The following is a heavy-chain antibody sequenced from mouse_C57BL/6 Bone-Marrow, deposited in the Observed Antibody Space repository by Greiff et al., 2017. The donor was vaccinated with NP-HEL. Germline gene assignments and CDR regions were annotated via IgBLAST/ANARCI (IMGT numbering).Heavy chain of an antibody. Sequence: VKLVESGPGLVQPSQSLSITCTVSGFSLTSYGVHWVRQSPGKGLEWLGVIWSGGSTDYNAAFISRLSISKDNSKSQVFFKMNSLQADDTAIYYCASITTWYFDVWGTGTTVTVSS. CDR2: IWSGGST. J-gene: IGHJ1*03. D-gene: IGHD1-1*01. CDR1: GFSLTSYG. CDR3: ASITTWYFDV. V-gene: IGHV2-2*01.